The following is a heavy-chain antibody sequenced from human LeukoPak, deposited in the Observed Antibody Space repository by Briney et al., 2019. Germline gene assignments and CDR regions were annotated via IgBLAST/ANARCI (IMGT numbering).Heavy chain of an antibody. Sequence: SVKVSCKASGGTFTSYAISWVRQAPGQGLEWMGGIIPIFGTANYAQKFQGRVTITADKSTSTAYMELSSLRSEDTAVYYCARARTTTNVLLWFGELFFDYWGQGTLVTVSS. V-gene: IGHV1-69*06. CDR3: ARARTTTNVLLWFGELFFDY. J-gene: IGHJ4*02. CDR2: IIPIFGTA. D-gene: IGHD3-10*01. CDR1: GGTFTSYA.